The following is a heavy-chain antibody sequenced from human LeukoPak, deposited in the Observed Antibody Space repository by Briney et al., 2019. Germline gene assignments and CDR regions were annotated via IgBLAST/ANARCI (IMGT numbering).Heavy chain of an antibody. V-gene: IGHV3-48*02. CDR2: ISSSSSTI. J-gene: IGHJ4*02. Sequence: PGGSLRLSCAASGFTFGNYNMNWVRQVPGKGLEWVSYISSSSSTIYYADSVKGRFTISRDNAKNSLYLQMNSLRDEDTAVYYCARDYGSHGEYFDYWGQGTLVTVSS. D-gene: IGHD3-10*01. CDR3: ARDYGSHGEYFDY. CDR1: GFTFGNYN.